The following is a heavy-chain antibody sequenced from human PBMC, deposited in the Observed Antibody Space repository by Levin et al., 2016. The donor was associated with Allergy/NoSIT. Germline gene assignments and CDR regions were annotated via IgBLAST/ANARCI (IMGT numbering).Heavy chain of an antibody. D-gene: IGHD4-23*01. CDR3: ARRHDKGGNSLDY. Sequence: GGSLRLSCAASGFTFSYHWMYWVRQAPGKGLVWVSRIAGDGSRPDHADSVKGRFTISRDNAKNTLYLQMNSLRAEDTAVYYCARRHDKGGNSLDYWGQGALVTVSS. J-gene: IGHJ4*02. V-gene: IGHV3-74*01. CDR2: IAGDGSRP. CDR1: GFTFSYHW.